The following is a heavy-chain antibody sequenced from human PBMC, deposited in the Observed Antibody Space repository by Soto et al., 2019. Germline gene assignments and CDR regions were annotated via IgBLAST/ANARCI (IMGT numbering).Heavy chain of an antibody. D-gene: IGHD3-22*01. J-gene: IGHJ4*02. V-gene: IGHV3-53*01. CDR2: IFTRGTA. Sequence: SCTASGFSVNDNYMAWVRQAPGKSPEWVAVIFTRGTAHYADSVTGRFTFSRDNSKRTLNLQLNNLRAEDTAVYYCTKLWGYYFESWGQGTLVTVSS. CDR3: TKLWGYYFES. CDR1: GFSVNDNY.